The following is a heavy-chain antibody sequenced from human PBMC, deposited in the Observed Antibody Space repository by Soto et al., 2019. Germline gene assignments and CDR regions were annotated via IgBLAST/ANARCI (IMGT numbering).Heavy chain of an antibody. J-gene: IGHJ5*02. V-gene: IGHV1-18*01. CDR3: ARIVGADRRWFDP. CDR1: GYTFTNYG. Sequence: ASVKVSCKASGYTFTNYGLTWVRQAPGQGLEWMGWISAYNGNTNYAQKLQGRVTMTTDTSTSTAYMELRSLGSDDTAVYYCARIVGADRRWFDPWGQGTLVTVSS. CDR2: ISAYNGNT. D-gene: IGHD1-26*01.